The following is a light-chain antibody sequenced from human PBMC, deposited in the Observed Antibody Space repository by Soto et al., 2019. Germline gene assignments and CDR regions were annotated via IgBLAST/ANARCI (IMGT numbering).Light chain of an antibody. Sequence: DIQMTQSPPSLSASVGDTITITCRASQSISTYLDWYQVTPGKAPKVLIYAASTLQAGVPSRFSGSGSWTDFTLTINSLQPEDFATYYCQQNYNLPPWTFGQGTKVEIK. CDR1: QSISTY. CDR3: QQNYNLPPWT. J-gene: IGKJ1*01. V-gene: IGKV1-39*01. CDR2: AAS.